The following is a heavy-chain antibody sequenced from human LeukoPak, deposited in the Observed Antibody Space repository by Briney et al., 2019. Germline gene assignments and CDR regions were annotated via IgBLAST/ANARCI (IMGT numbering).Heavy chain of an antibody. CDR1: GYTFTSYD. J-gene: IGHJ6*03. V-gene: IGHV1-8*03. CDR3: ARGDYYYYYMDV. Sequence: ASVKVSCKASGYTFTSYDINWVRQATGQGLEWMGWMNPNSGNTGYAQKFQGRVTITRNTSISTAYMELSSLRSEDTAVYYCARGDYYYYYMDVWGKGTTVTVSS. CDR2: MNPNSGNT.